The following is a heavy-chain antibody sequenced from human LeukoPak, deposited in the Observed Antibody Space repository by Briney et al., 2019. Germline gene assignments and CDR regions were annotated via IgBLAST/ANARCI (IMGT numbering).Heavy chain of an antibody. V-gene: IGHV4-39*07. CDR3: ARDQDYYDTSGYYDY. D-gene: IGHD3-22*01. J-gene: IGHJ4*02. Sequence: PSETLSLTCTVSGGSISNTLYYWAWIRQPPGKGLESIGSIYYSRSTYYNPSLKSRVTISVDTSKNQFSLKVTSVTAADTAVYYCARDQDYYDTSGYYDYWGQGTLVTVSS. CDR2: IYYSRST. CDR1: GGSISNTLYY.